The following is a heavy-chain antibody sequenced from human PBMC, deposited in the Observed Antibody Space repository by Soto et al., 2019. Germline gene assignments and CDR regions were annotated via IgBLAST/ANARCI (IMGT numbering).Heavy chain of an antibody. Sequence: SVKLSCEASGGTFSSYAIRWVRQAPGQGLEWMGGIIPIFGTANYAQKFQGRVTITADESTSTAYMELSSLRSEDTAVYYCARQIVVVVAAKDTGYYYYGMDVWGQGTTVTVSS. D-gene: IGHD2-15*01. CDR1: GGTFSSYA. CDR3: ARQIVVVVAAKDTGYYYYGMDV. V-gene: IGHV1-69*01. CDR2: IIPIFGTA. J-gene: IGHJ6*02.